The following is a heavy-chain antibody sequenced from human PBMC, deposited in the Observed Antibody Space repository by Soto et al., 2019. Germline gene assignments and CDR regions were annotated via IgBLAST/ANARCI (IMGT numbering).Heavy chain of an antibody. Sequence: PSETLSLTCTVSGGSISSYYWSWIRQPPGKGLEWIGYIYYSGSTNYNPSLKSRVTISVDTSKNQFSLKLSSVTAADTAVYYCAREIRHYYDSSGSLAWFDPWGQGTLVTVSS. CDR3: AREIRHYYDSSGSLAWFDP. D-gene: IGHD3-22*01. V-gene: IGHV4-59*01. CDR1: GGSISSYY. J-gene: IGHJ5*02. CDR2: IYYSGST.